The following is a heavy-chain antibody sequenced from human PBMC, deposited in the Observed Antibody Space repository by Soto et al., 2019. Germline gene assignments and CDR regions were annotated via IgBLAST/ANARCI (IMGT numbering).Heavy chain of an antibody. J-gene: IGHJ1*01. CDR3: ARWGTTGGLDV. CDR1: GFTFRSYV. Sequence: QVHLVESGGGVVQPGSSLRASCVGSGFTFRSYVIHWVRQAPGKGLEWVALTSYDGSDKYYDDSVRGRFTISRDNSRNTVDLQMDSLRLEDTALYYCARWGTTGGLDVWGQGTLVSVSS. D-gene: IGHD3-16*01. V-gene: IGHV3-33*05. CDR2: TSYDGSDK.